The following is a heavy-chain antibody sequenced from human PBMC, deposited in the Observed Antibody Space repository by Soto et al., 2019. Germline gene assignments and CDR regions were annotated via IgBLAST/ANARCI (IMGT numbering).Heavy chain of an antibody. CDR2: ISYDGSNK. D-gene: IGHD3-22*01. CDR1: GFTFSSYA. V-gene: IGHV3-30-3*01. CDR3: ARDLTYYYDSSGYYYLDY. Sequence: SLRLSCAASGFTFSSYAMHWVRQAPGKGLEWVAVISYDGSNKYYADSVKGRFTISRDNSKNTLYLQMNSLRAEDTAVYYCARDLTYYYDSSGYYYLDYWGQGTLVTVSS. J-gene: IGHJ4*02.